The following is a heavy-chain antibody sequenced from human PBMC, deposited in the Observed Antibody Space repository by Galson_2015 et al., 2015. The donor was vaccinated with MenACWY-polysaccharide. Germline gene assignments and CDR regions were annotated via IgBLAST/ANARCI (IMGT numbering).Heavy chain of an antibody. V-gene: IGHV1-2*02. J-gene: IGHJ5*02. CDR3: AKASLRSPRGFDT. CDR2: IHPDSGGT. D-gene: IGHD3-3*01. CDR1: GYTFTDYY. Sequence: SVKVSCKASGYTFTDYYIHWVRQAPGQQLEWMGWIHPDSGGTNYAQGFQGRVTMTRDTSISTAYMEVSTLRSDDTAVYYCAKASLRSPRGFDTWGQGTLVTVSS.